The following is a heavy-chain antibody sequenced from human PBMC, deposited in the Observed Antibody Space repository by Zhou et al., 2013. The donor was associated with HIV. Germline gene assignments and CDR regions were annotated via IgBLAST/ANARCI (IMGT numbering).Heavy chain of an antibody. V-gene: IGHV1-2*02. CDR2: MAPNSDVT. CDR1: EGTFRTYA. D-gene: IGHD1-20*01. J-gene: IGHJ4*02. CDR3: ATYGPGYNWMYK. Sequence: QVQLVQSGAEIKKPGSSVRVSCKTSEGTFRTYAISWVRQAPGQGLEWMGWMAPNSDVTNYAPKLQGRVTMTRDTSISTAYMELSSLRSDDTAVYYCATYGPGYNWMYKWGQGTLVTVSS.